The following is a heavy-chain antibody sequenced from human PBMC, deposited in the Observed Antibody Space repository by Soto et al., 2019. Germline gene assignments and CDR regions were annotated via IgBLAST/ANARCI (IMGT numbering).Heavy chain of an antibody. D-gene: IGHD1-7*01. V-gene: IGHV1-69*06. Sequence: GASVKVSCKASGGTFSSYAISWVRQAPGQGLEWMGGIIPIFGTANYAQKFQGRVTITADKSTSTAYMELSSLRSEDTAVYYCASIGVEMATYTALRPELQYFQHWGQGTLVTVSS. CDR1: GGTFSSYA. CDR2: IIPIFGTA. CDR3: ASIGVEMATYTALRPELQYFQH. J-gene: IGHJ1*01.